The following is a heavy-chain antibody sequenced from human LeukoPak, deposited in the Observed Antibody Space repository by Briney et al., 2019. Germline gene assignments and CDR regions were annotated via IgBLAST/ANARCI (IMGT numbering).Heavy chain of an antibody. D-gene: IGHD3-22*01. J-gene: IGHJ3*02. Sequence: SQTLSLTCTVSGGSISSGGYYWSWIRQPPGKGLEWIGYIYHSGSTYYNPSLKSRVTISVDTSKNQFSLKLSSVTAADTAVYYCARASITMIVVVPHDAFDIWGQGTMVTVSS. CDR1: GGSISSGGYY. V-gene: IGHV4-30-2*01. CDR2: IYHSGST. CDR3: ARASITMIVVVPHDAFDI.